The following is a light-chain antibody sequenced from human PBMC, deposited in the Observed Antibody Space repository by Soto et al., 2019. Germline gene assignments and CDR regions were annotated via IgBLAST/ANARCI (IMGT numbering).Light chain of an antibody. V-gene: IGKV3-20*01. J-gene: IGKJ4*01. CDR1: QSVSGDY. CDR3: QHYGYSPGLA. Sequence: EIVLTQSPGTLSLSPGERATLSCRASQSVSGDYLAWYQQKPGQAPRLLLYSASSRATGIPDRFSGSGSGTDFTLAIGRLEPEGFAVYYCQHYGYSPGLACGGGTKVEIK. CDR2: SAS.